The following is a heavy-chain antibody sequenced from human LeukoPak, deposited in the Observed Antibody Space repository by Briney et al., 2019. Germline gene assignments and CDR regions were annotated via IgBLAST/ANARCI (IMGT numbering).Heavy chain of an antibody. J-gene: IGHJ4*02. CDR1: GFTFDDYA. CDR2: ISYDGSNK. V-gene: IGHV3-30-3*01. D-gene: IGHD3-10*01. CDR3: ARDLHITMVRGGRIY. Sequence: GRSLRLSCAASGFTFDDYAMHWVRQAPGKGLEWVAVISYDGSNKYYADSVKGRFTISRDNSKNTLYLQMNSLRAEDTAVYYCARDLHITMVRGGRIYWGQGTLVTVSS.